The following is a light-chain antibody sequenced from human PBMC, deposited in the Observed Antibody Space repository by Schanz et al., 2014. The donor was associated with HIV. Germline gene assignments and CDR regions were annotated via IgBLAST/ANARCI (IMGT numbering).Light chain of an antibody. J-gene: IGLJ2*01. CDR3: SSYAGSKHWL. CDR1: SSDVGGYNY. Sequence: QSALTQPASVSGSPGQSITISCTGTSSDVGGYNYVSWYQHHPGKAPQLIICDVNRRPSGVPDRFSGFKSGDTASLTVSGLQPDDEADYYCSSYAGSKHWLFGGGTKLTVL. CDR2: DVN. V-gene: IGLV2-8*01.